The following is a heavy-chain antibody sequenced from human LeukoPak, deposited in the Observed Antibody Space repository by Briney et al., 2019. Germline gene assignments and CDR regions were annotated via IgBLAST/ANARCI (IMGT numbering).Heavy chain of an antibody. J-gene: IGHJ4*02. CDR3: TGDGYNSAFDY. V-gene: IGHV3-73*01. D-gene: IGHD5-24*01. CDR2: IRSKANSYAT. Sequence: GGSLKLSCAASGFTFSGSAMHWVRQASGQGLEWVGRIRSKANSYATVYAASVKGRFTISRDDSKNTAYLQMSSLKTEDTAVYYCTGDGYNSAFDYWGQGTLVTVSS. CDR1: GFTFSGSA.